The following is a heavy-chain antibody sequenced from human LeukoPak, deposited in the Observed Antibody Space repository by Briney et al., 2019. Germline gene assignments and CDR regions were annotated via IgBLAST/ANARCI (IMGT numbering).Heavy chain of an antibody. D-gene: IGHD2-8*02. CDR2: ISTSSNYI. CDR3: ANPKGVYCTGSNCQRVGWSDP. V-gene: IGHV3-21*04. Sequence: GGSLRLSCAASGFTLSDYGMNWVRQAPGKGLEWVSYISTSSNYIYYADSVTGRFTISRDNSRNTLYLQMNNLRADDTAVYYCANPKGVYCTGSNCQRVGWSDPWGQGTQVIVSS. J-gene: IGHJ5*02. CDR1: GFTLSDYG.